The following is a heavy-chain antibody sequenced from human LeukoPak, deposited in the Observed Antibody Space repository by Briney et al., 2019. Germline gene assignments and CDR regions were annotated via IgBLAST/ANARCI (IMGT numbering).Heavy chain of an antibody. Sequence: PGGSLRLSCAASGITFSTYAMSWVRQPPGKGLEWIGYIYYSGSTNYNPSLKSRVTISVDTSKNQFSLMLRSVTAADTAVYYCASSRYYDSSGYPTIDYWGQGTLVTVSS. CDR3: ASSRYYDSSGYPTIDY. CDR2: IYYSGST. J-gene: IGHJ4*02. D-gene: IGHD3-22*01. CDR1: GITFSTYA. V-gene: IGHV4-59*01.